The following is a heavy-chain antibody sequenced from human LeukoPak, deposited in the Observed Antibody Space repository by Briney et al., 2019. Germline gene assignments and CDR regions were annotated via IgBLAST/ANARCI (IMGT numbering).Heavy chain of an antibody. CDR3: AKGRQHSSSWYYYYMDV. Sequence: PGGSLRLSCAASGFTFDGYAMHWVRQAPGKGLEWVSGISWNSGSIGYADSVKGRFTISRDNAKNSLYLQMNSLRAEDTALYYCAKGRQHSSSWYYYYMDVWGKGTTVTVSS. V-gene: IGHV3-9*01. J-gene: IGHJ6*03. D-gene: IGHD6-13*01. CDR2: ISWNSGSI. CDR1: GFTFDGYA.